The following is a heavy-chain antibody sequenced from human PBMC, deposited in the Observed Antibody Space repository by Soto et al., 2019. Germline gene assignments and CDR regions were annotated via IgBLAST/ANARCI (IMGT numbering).Heavy chain of an antibody. J-gene: IGHJ4*02. CDR3: TRVRYFDDY. CDR2: INSDGSSA. V-gene: IGHV3-74*01. Sequence: EVQLVESGGGLVQPGGSLRLSCAASGFTFGTYWMHWVRQVPGKGLLWVSRINSDGSSATYADSVKGRFTISRDNAKNTLYLQMNSLRAEDTAIYYCTRVRYFDDYWGQGTLVTVSS. D-gene: IGHD3-9*01. CDR1: GFTFGTYW.